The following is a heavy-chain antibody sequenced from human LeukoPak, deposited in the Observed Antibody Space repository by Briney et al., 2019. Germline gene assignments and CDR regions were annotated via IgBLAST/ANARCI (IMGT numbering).Heavy chain of an antibody. CDR2: ISNGNT. J-gene: IGHJ5*02. CDR3: VREAGYCASVCLKSNWFDP. D-gene: IGHD2-15*01. CDR1: GFPFSNHA. V-gene: IGHV3-23*01. Sequence: GSLRLSCAASGFPFSNHAMSWVRQPPGKGLEWVAAISNGNTYYADSVRGRFAISRDDSKNMLYLQMNRLRDEDTALYYCVREAGYCASVCLKSNWFDPWGQGTQVTVSS.